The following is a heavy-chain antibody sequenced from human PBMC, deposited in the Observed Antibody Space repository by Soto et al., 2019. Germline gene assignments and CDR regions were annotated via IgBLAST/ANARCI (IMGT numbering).Heavy chain of an antibody. Sequence: GASVKVSCKASGYTFTGYYMHWVRQAPGQGLEWMGWINPNSGGTGYAQKFQGRVTMTRNTSISTAYMELSSLRSEDTAVYYCARGRVGAFYYYYGMDVWGQGTTVTVSS. CDR1: GYTFTGYY. D-gene: IGHD1-26*01. CDR2: INPNSGGT. V-gene: IGHV1-8*02. CDR3: ARGRVGAFYYYYGMDV. J-gene: IGHJ6*02.